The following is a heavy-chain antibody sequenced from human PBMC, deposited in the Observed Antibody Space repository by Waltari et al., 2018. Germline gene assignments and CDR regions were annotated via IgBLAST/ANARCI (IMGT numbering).Heavy chain of an antibody. V-gene: IGHV3-7*01. CDR1: GLTFSSYW. D-gene: IGHD1-26*01. J-gene: IGHJ3*02. CDR3: ARDFEYTGSYGAFDM. Sequence: VQLGESGGGLVRPGGSLRLSGGASGLTFSSYWRSWVRQAPGKGLEWVANINQDGSDKYYVDAVKGRFTSSRDNAKDSLYLQMNGLRAEDTAIYYCARDFEYTGSYGAFDMWGQGTMVTVSS. CDR2: INQDGSDK.